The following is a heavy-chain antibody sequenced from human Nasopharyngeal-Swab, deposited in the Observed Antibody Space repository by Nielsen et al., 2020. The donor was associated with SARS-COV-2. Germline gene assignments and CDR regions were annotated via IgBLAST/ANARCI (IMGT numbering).Heavy chain of an antibody. J-gene: IGHJ5*02. CDR2: IHYSWST. D-gene: IGHD2-15*01. V-gene: IGHV4-38-2*02. Sequence: RQPPGKGLEWIASIHYSWSTYYNPSLKSRVTLSVYTSKNQYSLKLSSVTAADTAVYYCARARGYCSGGSCWPPGWFDPWGQGTLVTVSS. CDR3: ARARGYCSGGSCWPPGWFDP.